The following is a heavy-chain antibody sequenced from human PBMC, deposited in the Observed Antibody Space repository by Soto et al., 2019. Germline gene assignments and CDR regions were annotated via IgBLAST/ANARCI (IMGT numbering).Heavy chain of an antibody. J-gene: IGHJ4*02. CDR2: IYYSGST. V-gene: IGHV4-31*03. Sequence: PSETLSITCTVSGGSISSGGYSWSWIRQHPGKGLEWIGYIYYSGSTYYNPSLKSRVTISVDTSKNQFSLKLSSVTAADTAVYYCARGYSYGGGIFDYWGQGTLVTVSS. CDR1: GGSISSGGYS. D-gene: IGHD5-18*01. CDR3: ARGYSYGGGIFDY.